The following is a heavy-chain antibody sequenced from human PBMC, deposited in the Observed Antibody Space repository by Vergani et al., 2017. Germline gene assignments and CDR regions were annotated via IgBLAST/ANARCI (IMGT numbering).Heavy chain of an antibody. J-gene: IGHJ6*02. V-gene: IGHV3-30*03. Sequence: VQLLESGGGLVQPGGSLRLSCAASGFTFSSYGMHWVRQAPGKGLEWVAVISYDGSNKYYADSVKGRFTISRDNSKNTLYLQMNSLRAEDTAVYYCARELWFGELLAGQYYYYYGMDVWGQGTTVTVSS. CDR3: ARELWFGELLAGQYYYYYGMDV. CDR1: GFTFSSYG. D-gene: IGHD3-10*01. CDR2: ISYDGSNK.